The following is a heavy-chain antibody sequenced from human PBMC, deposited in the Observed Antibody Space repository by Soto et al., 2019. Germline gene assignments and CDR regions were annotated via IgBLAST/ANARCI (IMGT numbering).Heavy chain of an antibody. J-gene: IGHJ6*02. CDR3: ARVRGYCSSTSCYREGYYYYYYGMDV. CDR1: GGTFISYA. D-gene: IGHD2-2*02. V-gene: IGHV1-69*13. Sequence: SVKVSCKASGGTFISYAISWVRQAPGQGLEWMGVTILIFGTANYAQKFQGRVTITADESTSTAYMELSSLRSEDTAVYYCARVRGYCSSTSCYREGYYYYYYGMDVWGQGTTVTVSS. CDR2: TILIFGTA.